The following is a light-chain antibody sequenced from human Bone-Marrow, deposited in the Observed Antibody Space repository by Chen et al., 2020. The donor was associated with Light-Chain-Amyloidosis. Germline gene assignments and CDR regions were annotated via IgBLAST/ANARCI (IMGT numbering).Light chain of an antibody. J-gene: IGLJ2*01. V-gene: IGLV3-25*03. CDR1: DLPTKY. CDR2: RDT. Sequence: SYELAQPPSVSVSPGQTGRITCSGDDLPTKYAYWYQQKPGQAPVLVIRRDTGRPSGISERFSGSSSGTTATLAISGVQAEDEADYHCQSADSSGTYEVIFGGGTKLTVL. CDR3: QSADSSGTYEVI.